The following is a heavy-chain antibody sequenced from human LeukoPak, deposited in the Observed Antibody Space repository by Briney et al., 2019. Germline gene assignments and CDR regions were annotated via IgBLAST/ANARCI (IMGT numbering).Heavy chain of an antibody. CDR2: ISSSSSTI. Sequence: GGSLRLSCAASGFTFSSYSMNWVRQAPGKGLEWVSYISSSSSTIYYADSVKGRSTISRDNAKNSLYLQMNSLRDEDTAVYYCAGNSSGYYPDAFDIWGQGTMVTVSS. CDR3: AGNSSGYYPDAFDI. CDR1: GFTFSSYS. V-gene: IGHV3-48*02. D-gene: IGHD3-22*01. J-gene: IGHJ3*02.